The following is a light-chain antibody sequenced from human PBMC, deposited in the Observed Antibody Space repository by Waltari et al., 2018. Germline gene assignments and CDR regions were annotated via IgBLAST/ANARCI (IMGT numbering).Light chain of an antibody. CDR3: QQYNNWPPMYT. CDR2: AAS. V-gene: IGKV3-15*01. Sequence: EIVMTQSPATLSVSPGERVTLSCRASQSVSSNLAWYQQKPGQAPRVLIYAASTRATGTPARVSGSGSGTEFTLTISSLQAEDFAGYYCQQYNNWPPMYTFGQGTKLEIK. CDR1: QSVSSN. J-gene: IGKJ2*01.